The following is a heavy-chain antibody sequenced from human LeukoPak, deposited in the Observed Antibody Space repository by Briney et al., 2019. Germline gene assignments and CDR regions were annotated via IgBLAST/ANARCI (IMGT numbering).Heavy chain of an antibody. CDR2: ISGSGGTT. V-gene: IGHV3-23*01. CDR3: AKTYSSGWYFLDY. CDR1: GFTFSSYA. D-gene: IGHD6-19*01. J-gene: IGHJ4*02. Sequence: GGSLRLSCAASGFTFSSYAMGWVRQAPGKGLEWVSSISGSGGTTYYAGSVKGRFTISRDNSKNTLYLQMNSPRAEDTAIYYCAKTYSSGWYFLDYWGQGTLVTVSS.